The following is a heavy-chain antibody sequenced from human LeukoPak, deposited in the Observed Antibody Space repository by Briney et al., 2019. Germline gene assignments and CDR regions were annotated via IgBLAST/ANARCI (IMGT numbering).Heavy chain of an antibody. V-gene: IGHV3-30-3*02. D-gene: IGHD6-19*01. J-gene: IGHJ4*02. CDR2: ISYDGSNK. CDR3: AKTVAGSFYFDY. Sequence: PGGSLRLSCAASGFTFSNYAVHWVRQAPGKGLEWVAVISYDGSNKYYADSVKGRFTISRDNSKNTLYLQMNSLRAEDTAVYYCAKTVAGSFYFDYWGQGTLVTVSS. CDR1: GFTFSNYA.